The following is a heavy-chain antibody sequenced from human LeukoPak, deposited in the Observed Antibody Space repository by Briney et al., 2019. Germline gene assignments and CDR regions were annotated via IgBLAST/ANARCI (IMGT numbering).Heavy chain of an antibody. Sequence: ASVKVSCKASGYTFTSYHMHWVRQAPGQGLEWMGWINPNSGGTNYAQKFQGRVTMTRDTSISTAYMELSRLRSDDTAVYYCARVMGYYDSSGYYYYGMDVWGQGTTVTVSS. CDR2: INPNSGGT. D-gene: IGHD3-22*01. J-gene: IGHJ6*02. CDR1: GYTFTSYH. V-gene: IGHV1-2*02. CDR3: ARVMGYYDSSGYYYYGMDV.